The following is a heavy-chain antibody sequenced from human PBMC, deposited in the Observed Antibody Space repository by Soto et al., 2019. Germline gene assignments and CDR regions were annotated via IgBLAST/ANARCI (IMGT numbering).Heavy chain of an antibody. V-gene: IGHV4-59*01. CDR1: GGSISSYY. CDR3: ARGRGVAAAGGAGGYYYYYMDV. J-gene: IGHJ6*03. CDR2: IYYSGST. Sequence: PSETLSLTCTVSGGSISSYYWSWIRQPPGKGLEWIGYIYYSGSTNYNPSLKSRVTISVDTSKNQFSLKLSSVTAADTAVYYCARGRGVAAAGGAGGYYYYYMDVWGKGTTVTVSS. D-gene: IGHD6-13*01.